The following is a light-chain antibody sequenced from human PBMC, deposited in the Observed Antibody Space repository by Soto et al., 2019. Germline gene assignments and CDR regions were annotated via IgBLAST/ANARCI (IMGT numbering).Light chain of an antibody. J-gene: IGKJ4*01. CDR3: QQYNNWPPCT. CDR1: QSVSSN. V-gene: IGKV3-15*01. CDR2: GAS. Sequence: EIVMTQSPATLSVSPGERATLSCRASQSVSSNLAWYQQKPGQAPRLLINGASTRATGIPARYSGSGSGTEFTLTISSLQSEDFAVYYCQQYNNWPPCTFGGATKVEIK.